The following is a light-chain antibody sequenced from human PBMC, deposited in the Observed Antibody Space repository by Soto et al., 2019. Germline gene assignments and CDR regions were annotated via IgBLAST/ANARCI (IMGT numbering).Light chain of an antibody. V-gene: IGKV4-1*01. CDR1: QSVLYSSNNKNY. CDR2: WAS. Sequence: DIVMTQSPDSLAVSLGERATINCKSSQSVLYSSNNKNYLTWYQQKAGQPPKMLIYWASSRQSGVPDRFSGSGSGTDFTLTISSLQAEDVAVYYCQQHYSLPPTFGGGTRVEIK. J-gene: IGKJ4*01. CDR3: QQHYSLPPT.